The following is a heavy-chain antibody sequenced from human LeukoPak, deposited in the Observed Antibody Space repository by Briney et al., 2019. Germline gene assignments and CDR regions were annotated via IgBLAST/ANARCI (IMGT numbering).Heavy chain of an antibody. Sequence: GGSLRLSFAASGFTFSSYSMNWVRQAPGKGLEWLSYISSSSSTIYYADSVKGRFTISRDNAKNSLYLQMNSLRAEDTAVYYCARNYYDSSGSYRRAFDIWGQGTMVTVSS. D-gene: IGHD3-22*01. CDR2: ISSSSSTI. V-gene: IGHV3-48*01. CDR1: GFTFSSYS. J-gene: IGHJ3*02. CDR3: ARNYYDSSGSYRRAFDI.